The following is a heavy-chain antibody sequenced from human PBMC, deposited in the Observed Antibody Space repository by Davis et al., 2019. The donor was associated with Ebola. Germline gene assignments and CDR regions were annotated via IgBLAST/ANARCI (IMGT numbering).Heavy chain of an antibody. CDR1: GGSISSSSYY. D-gene: IGHD6-6*01. CDR3: ARQSIAARYYGMDV. CDR2: IYYSGST. Sequence: GSLRLSCTVSGGSISSSSYYWGWIRQPPGKGLEWIGSIYYSGSTNYNPSLKSRVTISVDTSKNQFSLKLSSVTAADTAVYYCARQSIAARYYGMDVWGQGTTVTVSS. V-gene: IGHV4-39*01. J-gene: IGHJ6*02.